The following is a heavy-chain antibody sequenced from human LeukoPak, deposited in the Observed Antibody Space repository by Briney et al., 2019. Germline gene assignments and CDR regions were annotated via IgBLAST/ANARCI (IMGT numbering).Heavy chain of an antibody. CDR1: GGSISSYY. V-gene: IGHV4-59*08. D-gene: IGHD6-19*01. CDR3: ASGYNSDWYYFDY. CDR2: IYYSGST. J-gene: IGHJ4*02. Sequence: SETLSLTCTVSGGSISSYYWSWIRQPPGKGLEWIGYIYYSGSTNYNPSLKCRVTISVDTSKNQFSLKLSSVTAADTAVYYCASGYNSDWYYFDYWGQGTLVTVSS.